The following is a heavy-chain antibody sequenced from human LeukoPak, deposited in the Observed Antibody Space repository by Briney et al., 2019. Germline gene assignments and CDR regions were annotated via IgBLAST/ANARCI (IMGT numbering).Heavy chain of an antibody. CDR2: INSDGSST. V-gene: IGHV3-74*01. Sequence: GGSLRLSCAASGFTFSSYWMHWVRQAPGKGLVWVSRINSDGSSTSYADSVKGRFTISRDNAKNTRYLQMNSLRAEDTAVYYCARSDHYYGSGSYLDWFDPWGQGTLVTVSS. D-gene: IGHD3-10*01. J-gene: IGHJ5*02. CDR1: GFTFSSYW. CDR3: ARSDHYYGSGSYLDWFDP.